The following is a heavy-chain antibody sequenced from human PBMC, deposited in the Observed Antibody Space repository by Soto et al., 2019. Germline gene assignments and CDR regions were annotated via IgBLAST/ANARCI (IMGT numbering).Heavy chain of an antibody. Sequence: GGSLRLSCAASGFTFSSYAMSWVRQAPGKGLEWVSAISGSGGSTYYADSVKGRFTISRDNSKNTLYLQMNSLRAEDTAVYYCAQFDRAAHSGYYFDYWGQGTLVTVSS. V-gene: IGHV3-23*01. CDR2: ISGSGGST. CDR3: AQFDRAAHSGYYFDY. CDR1: GFTFSSYA. D-gene: IGHD6-6*01. J-gene: IGHJ4*02.